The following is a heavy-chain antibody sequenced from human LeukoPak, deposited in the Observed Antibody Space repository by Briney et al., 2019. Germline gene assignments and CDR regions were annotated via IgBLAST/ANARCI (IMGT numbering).Heavy chain of an antibody. CDR3: ASGYSSDYGGNAY. D-gene: IGHD4-23*01. Sequence: GGSLRLSCAASGFTFSSYSMNWVRQAPGKGLVWVSRINSDESTINYADSVKGRFTISRDNAENTLYLQMNSLRAEDTAVYYCASGYSSDYGGNAYWGQGTLVTVSS. CDR2: INSDESTI. V-gene: IGHV3-74*01. CDR1: GFTFSSYS. J-gene: IGHJ4*02.